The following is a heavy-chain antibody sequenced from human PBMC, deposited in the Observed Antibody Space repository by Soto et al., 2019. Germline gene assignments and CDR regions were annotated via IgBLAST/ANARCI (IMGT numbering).Heavy chain of an antibody. CDR2: ILHDGSNK. D-gene: IGHD5-18*01. V-gene: IGHV3-30*03. Sequence: QVPLVESGGGVVQPGKSLRLSCAASGFIFSHYGMHWVRQAPGKGLEWVAIILHDGSNKYYADSVKGRFVISSDNSKNTLYLQMNSLRAEDTAVYYCARGLPAGCWGQGSLVNVSS. CDR1: GFIFSHYG. J-gene: IGHJ1*01. CDR3: ARGLPAGC.